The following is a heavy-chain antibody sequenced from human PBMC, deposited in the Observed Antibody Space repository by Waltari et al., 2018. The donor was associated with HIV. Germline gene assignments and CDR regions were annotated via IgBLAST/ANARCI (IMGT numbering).Heavy chain of an antibody. Sequence: QVQLQESGPGLVKPSGTLSLTCGVSGGSINSNNWWSWVRQPPEKGLEWIGEIYHSGSTNYNPSLKSRVTISVDKSKNQFSLKLSSVTAADTAVYYCARGVGGPSEWFDPWGQGTLVTVSS. CDR2: IYHSGST. J-gene: IGHJ5*02. CDR1: GGSINSNNW. CDR3: ARGVGGPSEWFDP. V-gene: IGHV4-4*02. D-gene: IGHD3-3*01.